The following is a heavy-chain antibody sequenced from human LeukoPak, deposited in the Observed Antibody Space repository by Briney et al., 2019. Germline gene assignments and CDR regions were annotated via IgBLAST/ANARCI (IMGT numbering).Heavy chain of an antibody. Sequence: SQTLSLTCVVSGGSISSGGYSWNWIRQPPGKGLEWIGYIYNSGTTSYNPSLKGRVTVSVDTSKNQFSLKLSSVTAADTALYYCARGWGPTYCGGDCHRHFDYWGQGTLVTVSS. D-gene: IGHD2-21*02. CDR1: GGSISSGGYS. J-gene: IGHJ4*02. V-gene: IGHV4-30-4*07. CDR3: ARGWGPTYCGGDCHRHFDY. CDR2: IYNSGTT.